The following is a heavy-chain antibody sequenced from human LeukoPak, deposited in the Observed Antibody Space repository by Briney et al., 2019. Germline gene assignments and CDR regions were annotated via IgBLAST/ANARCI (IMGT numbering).Heavy chain of an antibody. CDR2: IYPGDSDT. D-gene: IGHD4-23*01. Sequence: GESLKISCKGSGYSFTSYWIGWVRQMPGKGLEWMGIIYPGDSDTRYSPSFQGQVTISADKSISTAYLQWSSLKASDTAMYYCARHPYPFLGNEYSFDYWGQGTLVTVSS. J-gene: IGHJ4*02. CDR3: ARHPYPFLGNEYSFDY. CDR1: GYSFTSYW. V-gene: IGHV5-51*01.